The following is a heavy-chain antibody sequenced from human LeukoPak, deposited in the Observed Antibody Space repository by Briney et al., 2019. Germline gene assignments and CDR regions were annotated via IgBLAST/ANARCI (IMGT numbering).Heavy chain of an antibody. V-gene: IGHV1-2*02. CDR1: GYTFSGNY. D-gene: IGHD4-11*01. CDR3: ARGGGTVAPAPWVPFAY. J-gene: IGHJ4*02. Sequence: EASVKVSCKASGYTFSGNYIHWVRQAPGQGLEYMGYIDPNSGGTHYIEKFQGRVTMTRDMSINTAYVELSSLTSDDTAVYYCARGGGTVAPAPWVPFAYWGQGTPVTVSS. CDR2: IDPNSGGT.